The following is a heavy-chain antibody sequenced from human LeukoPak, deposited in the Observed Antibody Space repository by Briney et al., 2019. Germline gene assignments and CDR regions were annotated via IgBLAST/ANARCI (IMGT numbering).Heavy chain of an antibody. V-gene: IGHV1-2*02. CDR1: GYTFTDYY. CDR3: ARDWAGDSSGWYEVDY. J-gene: IGHJ4*02. CDR2: INSNSGGP. D-gene: IGHD6-19*01. Sequence: GASVKVSCKTSGYTFTDYYMHWVRQAPGQGLEWMGWINSNSGGPKYAQKFQGRVTMTRDTSISTAYMELSRLRSDDTAVYYCARDWAGDSSGWYEVDYWGQGTLVTVSS.